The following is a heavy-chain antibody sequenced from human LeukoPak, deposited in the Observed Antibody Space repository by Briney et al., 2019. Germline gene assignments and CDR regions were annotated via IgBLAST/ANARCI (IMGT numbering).Heavy chain of an antibody. CDR2: ISGSGGST. D-gene: IGHD6-19*01. CDR1: GFTFSSYV. J-gene: IGHJ4*02. V-gene: IGHV3-23*01. CDR3: AKGSRGWYVFDY. Sequence: GGSLRLSCEASGFTFSSYVMSWVRQAPGKGLEWVSAISGSGGSTNYADSAKGRFTISRDNSENTLYLQMNSLRADDTAVYYCAKGSRGWYVFDYWGQGTLVTVSS.